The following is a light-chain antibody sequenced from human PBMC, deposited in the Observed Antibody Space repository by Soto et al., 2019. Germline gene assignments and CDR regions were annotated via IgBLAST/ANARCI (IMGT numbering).Light chain of an antibody. J-gene: IGKJ1*01. CDR3: QQYFTSPWT. V-gene: IGKV4-1*01. Sequence: DIVMTQSPDSLAVSLGERATFNCKSSQSILDRSKNKYYLAWYQQKSGQPPKLLIYWASLRESGVPDRFTGSGSGKDFTLTISSLQAEDVAVYYCQQYFTSPWTFCQGTKVEI. CDR1: QSILDRSKNKYY. CDR2: WAS.